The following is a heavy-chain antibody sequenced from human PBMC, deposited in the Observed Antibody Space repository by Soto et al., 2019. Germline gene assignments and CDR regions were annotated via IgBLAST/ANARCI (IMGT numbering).Heavy chain of an antibody. CDR2: IYYSGST. CDR3: ARDGSLRGRDGYRIDY. D-gene: IGHD3-16*01. J-gene: IGHJ4*02. Sequence: PSETLSLTCTVSGGSISSYYWSWIRQPPGKGLEWIGYIYYSGSTNYNPSLKSRVTISVDTSKNQFSLKVSSVTAADTAVYYCARDGSLRGRDGYRIDYWGQGTLVTVSS. CDR1: GGSISSYY. V-gene: IGHV4-59*01.